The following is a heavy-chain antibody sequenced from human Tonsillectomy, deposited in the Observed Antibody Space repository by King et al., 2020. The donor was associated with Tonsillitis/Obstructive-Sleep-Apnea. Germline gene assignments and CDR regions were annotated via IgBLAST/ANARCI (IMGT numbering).Heavy chain of an antibody. V-gene: IGHV3-23*04. J-gene: IGHJ4*02. Sequence: VQLVESGGGLVQPGGSLRLSCAASGITFSSYAMRWVRQAPGKGLEWVSAVSGSGGSKYYADSVKGRFTISRDNYRKTLFLQMNSLRVEDTAVYYCATGGYDTVAGSPAYFDYWGQGTLVTVSS. CDR3: ATGGYDTVAGSPAYFDY. CDR1: GITFSSYA. CDR2: VSGSGGSK. D-gene: IGHD3-9*01.